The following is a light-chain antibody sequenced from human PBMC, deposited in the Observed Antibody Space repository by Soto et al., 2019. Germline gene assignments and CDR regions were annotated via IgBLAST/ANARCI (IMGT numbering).Light chain of an antibody. V-gene: IGKV1-9*01. CDR2: AAS. Sequence: IQLTQSPSSRYSSFGDRVTFTCRASEDISSYLVWYQQKPGAAPKLLIYAASALHSGVPSRFSVSGSGTDGTLTISSLHKEDVAVYVGQQFKNYTITFCQGTRLEI. CDR3: QQFKNYTIT. J-gene: IGKJ5*01. CDR1: EDISSY.